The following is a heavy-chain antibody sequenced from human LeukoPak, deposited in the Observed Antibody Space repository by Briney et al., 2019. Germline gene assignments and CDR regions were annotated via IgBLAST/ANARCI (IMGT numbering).Heavy chain of an antibody. V-gene: IGHV4-61*01. CDR1: GGSISSSRSY. CDR3: ARDSPYVWGSYRPFDY. Sequence: SETLSLTCSVSGGSISSSRSYWGWIRQTPGKGLEWIGYIYYSGSTNYNPSLKSRVTISVDTSKNQFSLKLSSVTAADTAVYYCARDSPYVWGSYRPFDYWGQGTLVTVSS. CDR2: IYYSGST. D-gene: IGHD3-16*02. J-gene: IGHJ4*02.